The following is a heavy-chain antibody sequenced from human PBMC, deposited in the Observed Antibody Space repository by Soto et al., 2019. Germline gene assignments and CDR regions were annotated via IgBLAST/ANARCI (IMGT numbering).Heavy chain of an antibody. V-gene: IGHV1-2*04. J-gene: IGHJ6*02. Sequence: GASVKVSCKVSGYTLTELSMHWVRQAPGQGLEWMGWINPNSGGTNYAQKFQGWVTMTRDTSISTAYMELSRLRSDDTAVYYCARSIGKDGYNYYYYYGMDVWGQGTTVTAP. CDR3: ARSIGKDGYNYYYYYGMDV. CDR2: INPNSGGT. D-gene: IGHD5-12*01. CDR1: GYTLTELS.